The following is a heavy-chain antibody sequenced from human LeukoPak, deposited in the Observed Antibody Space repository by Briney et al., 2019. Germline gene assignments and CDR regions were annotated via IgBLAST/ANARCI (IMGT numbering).Heavy chain of an antibody. J-gene: IGHJ1*01. CDR1: GSSVSSTY. V-gene: IGHV4-59*02. D-gene: IGHD3-22*01. CDR2: VYFSGST. CDR3: AVSIGYYDEWFQN. Sequence: SETLSLTCAVSGSSVSSTYWSWIPQPPGKGLKGIGYVYFSGSTNYNPSLTSRVTISADTSKNHFSRKLTSVTAADTAVYYCAVSIGYYDEWFQNWGQGTLVTVSS.